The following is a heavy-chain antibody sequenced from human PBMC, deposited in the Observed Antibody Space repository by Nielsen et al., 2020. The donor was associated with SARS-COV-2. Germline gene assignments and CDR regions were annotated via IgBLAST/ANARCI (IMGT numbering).Heavy chain of an antibody. Sequence: GESLKISCAASGFTFSSYAMHWVRQAPGKGLEWVAVISYDGSNKYYADSVKGRFTISRDNSKNTLYLQMNSLRAEDTAVYYCAREAGVYYGSGSYYTRGSNWFDPWGQGTLVTVSS. CDR3: AREAGVYYGSGSYYTRGSNWFDP. V-gene: IGHV3-30*04. D-gene: IGHD3-10*01. J-gene: IGHJ5*02. CDR1: GFTFSSYA. CDR2: ISYDGSNK.